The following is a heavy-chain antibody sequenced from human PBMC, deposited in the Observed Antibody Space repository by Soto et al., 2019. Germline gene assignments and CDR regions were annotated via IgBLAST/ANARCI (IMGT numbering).Heavy chain of an antibody. CDR1: AFTLSGHP. J-gene: IGHJ6*02. D-gene: IGHD6-6*01. V-gene: IGHV3-72*01. CDR3: ARDGGIAARHYYGMDV. Sequence: EVLLVESGGGLVQPGGSLRLSCTASAFTLSGHPMGWVRQAPGKGLEWVGRTRNKANNYSTEYAASVKGRFTISRDDSKNSLYLQMNSLKTEDTAVYYCARDGGIAARHYYGMDVWGQGTTVTVSS. CDR2: TRNKANNYST.